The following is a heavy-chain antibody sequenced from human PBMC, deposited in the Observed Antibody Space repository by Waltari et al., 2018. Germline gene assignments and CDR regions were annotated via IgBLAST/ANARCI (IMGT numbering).Heavy chain of an antibody. CDR3: ARGRAVVKYYYYYYGMDV. D-gene: IGHD2-15*01. CDR1: GGSFSGYY. V-gene: IGHV4-34*01. Sequence: QVQLQQWGAGLLKPSETLSLTCAVYGGSFSGYYWSWIRQPPGKGLEWIGEINHSGRTKYKPSRKSRVTISVDTAKNQFSLKLSSVTAADTAVYYCARGRAVVKYYYYYYGMDVWGQGTTVTVSS. J-gene: IGHJ6*02. CDR2: INHSGRT.